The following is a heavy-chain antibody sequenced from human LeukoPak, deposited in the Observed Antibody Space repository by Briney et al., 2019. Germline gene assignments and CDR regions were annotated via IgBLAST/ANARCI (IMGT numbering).Heavy chain of an antibody. CDR1: GYSFTSYW. V-gene: IGHV5-51*01. CDR2: IYPGDSDT. D-gene: IGHD3-10*01. Sequence: PGESLKISCKGSGYSFTSYWIGWVRQMPGKSLEWMGIIYPGDSDTRYSPSFQGQVTISADKSISTAYLQWSSLKASDTAMYYCARRLAGRGAAIVRGVDYFGNGGQGTLVTVSA. CDR3: ARRLAGRGAAIVRGVDYFGN. J-gene: IGHJ4*02.